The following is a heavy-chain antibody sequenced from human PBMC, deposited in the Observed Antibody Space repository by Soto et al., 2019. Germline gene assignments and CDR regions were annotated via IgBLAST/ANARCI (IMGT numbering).Heavy chain of an antibody. V-gene: IGHV3-33*01. D-gene: IGHD3-22*01. CDR3: ARDNIGDYYDSSGFDY. CDR2: IWYDGSNK. CDR1: GFTFSSYG. J-gene: IGHJ4*02. Sequence: GVSLRLSCAASGFTFSSYGMHWVRQAPGKGLEWVAVIWYDGSNKYYADSVKGRFTISRDNSKNTLYLQMNSLRAEDTAVYYCARDNIGDYYDSSGFDYWGQGTLVTVPS.